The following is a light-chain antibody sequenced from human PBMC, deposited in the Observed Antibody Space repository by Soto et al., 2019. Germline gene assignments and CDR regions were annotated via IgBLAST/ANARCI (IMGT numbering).Light chain of an antibody. Sequence: EIVMTQSPATLSVSPGERATLSCRASQSVSSNLAWYQQKPGQAPRLLIYGASTRATGIPARFSGGGSGTEFTLTISSLQSEDFAVYYCQQYNNWPRTFGPGTKVDIK. CDR3: QQYNNWPRT. V-gene: IGKV3-15*01. J-gene: IGKJ3*01. CDR2: GAS. CDR1: QSVSSN.